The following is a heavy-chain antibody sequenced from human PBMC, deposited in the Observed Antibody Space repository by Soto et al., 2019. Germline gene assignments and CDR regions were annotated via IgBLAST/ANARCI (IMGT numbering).Heavy chain of an antibody. CDR3: TRDPYYDFWSGSQYYFDY. Sequence: GGSLRLSCTASGFTFGDYAMSWFRQAPGKGLEWVGFIRSKAYGGTTEYAASVKGRFTISRDDSKSIAYLQMNSLKTEDTAVYYCTRDPYYDFWSGSQYYFDYWGQGTLVTVSS. CDR2: IRSKAYGGTT. D-gene: IGHD3-3*01. CDR1: GFTFGDYA. J-gene: IGHJ4*02. V-gene: IGHV3-49*03.